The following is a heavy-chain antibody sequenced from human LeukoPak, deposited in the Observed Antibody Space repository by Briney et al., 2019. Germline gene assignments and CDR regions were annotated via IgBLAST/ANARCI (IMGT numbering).Heavy chain of an antibody. J-gene: IGHJ4*02. CDR1: GYTFTSYY. CDR3: AREGGSSSWYDY. CDR2: INPSGGYT. D-gene: IGHD6-13*01. Sequence: AALVKVSCKASGYTFTSYYMHWGRQAPGQGLEWMGTINPSGGYTSYAQKLQGRVTMTRDTSTSTVYMEMSSLRSEDTALYYCAREGGSSSWYDYWGQGTLVTVSS. V-gene: IGHV1-46*04.